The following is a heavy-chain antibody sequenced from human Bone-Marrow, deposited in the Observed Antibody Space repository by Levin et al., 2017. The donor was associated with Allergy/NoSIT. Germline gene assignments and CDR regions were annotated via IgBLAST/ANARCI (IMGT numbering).Heavy chain of an antibody. CDR2: INRDGSST. CDR3: ARDRVTTNWYFDL. CDR1: GFNFSSYW. J-gene: IGHJ2*01. V-gene: IGHV3-74*01. D-gene: IGHD4-17*01. Sequence: PGGSLRLSCSASGFNFSSYWMHWVRQAPGKGLVWVSRINRDGSSTSYADSVKGRFTISRDNAKNTLYLQMNSLRAEDTSVYYCARDRVTTNWYFDLWSRGTLVTASS.